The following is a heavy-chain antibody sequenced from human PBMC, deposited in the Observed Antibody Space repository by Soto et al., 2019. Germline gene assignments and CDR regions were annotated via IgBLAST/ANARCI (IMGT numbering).Heavy chain of an antibody. CDR1: GFTFSSYG. V-gene: IGHV3-30*03. D-gene: IGHD3-16*02. Sequence: QVQLVESGGGVVQPGRSLRLSCAASGFTFSSYGMHWVRQAPGKGLEWVAVISYDGSNKYYADSVKGRFTISRDNSKNTLYLHMNSLRAEDTAVYYCALSSRSGWYFDYWGQGTLVAVSS. J-gene: IGHJ4*02. CDR2: ISYDGSNK. CDR3: ALSSRSGWYFDY.